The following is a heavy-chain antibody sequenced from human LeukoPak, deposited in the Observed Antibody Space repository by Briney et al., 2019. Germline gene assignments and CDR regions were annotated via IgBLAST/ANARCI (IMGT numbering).Heavy chain of an antibody. CDR2: ISAYNGNT. J-gene: IGHJ6*02. D-gene: IGHD3-10*01. V-gene: IGHV1-18*01. CDR3: ARDHNLWFGEMGMDV. Sequence: VASVKVSCKASGYAFASYGISWVRQAPGQGLEWMGWISAYNGNTNYAQKFQDRVTMTTDTSTRTAYMELRSLRSDDTAVYYCARDHNLWFGEMGMDVWGQGTTVTVSS. CDR1: GYAFASYG.